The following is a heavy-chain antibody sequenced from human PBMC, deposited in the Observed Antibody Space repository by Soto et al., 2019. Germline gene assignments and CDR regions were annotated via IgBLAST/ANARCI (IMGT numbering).Heavy chain of an antibody. V-gene: IGHV4-39*01. CDR2: VFYTGFT. CDR1: GGSISGSYYY. J-gene: IGHJ4*02. D-gene: IGHD1-20*01. Sequence: SETLSLTCAVSGGSISGSYYYWGWLRQSPGKGPEWIGSVFYTGFTSYNPSLERRVSLSVETSKNQFSLKVIGVSAADTAGAYCATSQKGYNWNYFYHWGQGALVTVSS. CDR3: ATSQKGYNWNYFYH.